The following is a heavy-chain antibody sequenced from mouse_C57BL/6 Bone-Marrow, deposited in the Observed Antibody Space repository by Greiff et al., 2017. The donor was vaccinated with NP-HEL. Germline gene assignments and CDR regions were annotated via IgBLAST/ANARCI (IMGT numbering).Heavy chain of an antibody. CDR2: ISSGSSTI. J-gene: IGHJ2*01. Sequence: EVHLVESGGGLVKPGGSLKLSCAASGFTFSDYGMHWVRQAPEKGLEWVAYISSGSSTIYYADTVKGRFTISRDNAKNNLYLQMSHLKSEDTAMYYCARDDGSKYFDYWGQGTTLTVSS. D-gene: IGHD1-1*01. CDR1: GFTFSDYG. V-gene: IGHV5-17*03. CDR3: ARDDGSKYFDY.